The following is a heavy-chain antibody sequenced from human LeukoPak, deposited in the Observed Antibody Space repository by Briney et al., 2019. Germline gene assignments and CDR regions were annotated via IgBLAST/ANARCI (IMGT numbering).Heavy chain of an antibody. CDR1: GSTFSSYW. CDR3: ARETYYYGSGSWYNWFDP. CDR2: IKQDGSER. V-gene: IGHV3-7*03. D-gene: IGHD3-10*01. Sequence: PGGSLRLSCAASGSTFSSYWMSWVRQAPGKGLEWVANIKQDGSERYYVDSVKGRFTISRDNAKNSLYLQMNSLRAEDTAVYYCARETYYYGSGSWYNWFDPWGQGTLVTVSS. J-gene: IGHJ5*02.